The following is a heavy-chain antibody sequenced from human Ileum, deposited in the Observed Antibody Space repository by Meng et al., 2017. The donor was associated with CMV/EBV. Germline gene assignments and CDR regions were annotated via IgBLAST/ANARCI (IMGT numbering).Heavy chain of an antibody. CDR1: GFTFSIYA. CDR2: INYGGRDT. J-gene: IGHJ4*02. CDR3: VKGRGDLRCSAY. Sequence: GESLKISCVASGFTFSIYAMTWVRQAPGKGLEWVSTINYGGRDTDYTDSVKGRFTISRDDSKKTLYLQMDSLRAEDTATYDCVKGRGDLRCSAYWGQGTVVTVSS. V-gene: IGHV3-23*01. D-gene: IGHD4/OR15-4a*01.